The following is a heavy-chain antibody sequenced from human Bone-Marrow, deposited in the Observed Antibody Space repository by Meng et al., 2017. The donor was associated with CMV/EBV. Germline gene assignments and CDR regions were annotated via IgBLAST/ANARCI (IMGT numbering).Heavy chain of an antibody. D-gene: IGHD2-2*02. Sequence: ASVKVSCKASGYTFTGYYMHWVRQAPGQGLEWMGWINPNSGGTNYAQKFQGRVTMTRDTSISTAYMELSRLRSDDTAVYYCARESGYCSSTSCYRAFDIWGQGKMVTVAS. CDR2: INPNSGGT. CDR1: GYTFTGYY. J-gene: IGHJ3*02. CDR3: ARESGYCSSTSCYRAFDI. V-gene: IGHV1-2*02.